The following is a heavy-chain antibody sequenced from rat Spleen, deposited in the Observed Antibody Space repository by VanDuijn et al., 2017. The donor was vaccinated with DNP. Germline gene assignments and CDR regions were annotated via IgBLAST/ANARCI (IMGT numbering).Heavy chain of an antibody. V-gene: IGHV5S13*01. CDR2: ISTGGGNT. CDR1: GFTFSNYG. J-gene: IGHJ4*01. D-gene: IGHD1-2*01. CDR3: ARHLGIYYSSHIGAMDA. Sequence: EVQLVESGGGLVQPGRSLKLSCAASGFTFSNYGMAWVRQAPTKGLDWVASISTGGGNTYYRDSVKGRFTISRDNAKNTQYLQMDSLRSEDTATYYCARHLGIYYSSHIGAMDAWCQGTSVTVSS.